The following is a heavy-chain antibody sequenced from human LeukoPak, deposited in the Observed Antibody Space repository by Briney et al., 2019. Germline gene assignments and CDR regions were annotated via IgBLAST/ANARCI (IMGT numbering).Heavy chain of an antibody. J-gene: IGHJ4*02. CDR2: ISSSGSTI. CDR1: GFTFSSYE. CDR3: ARAPASWQLVPYYSDY. Sequence: GGSLRLSCAASGFTFSSYEMNWVRQAPGKGLEWVSYISSSGSTIYYADSVKGRFTISRDNAKNSLYLQMNSLRAEDTAVYYCARAPASWQLVPYYSDYWGQGTLVTVSS. V-gene: IGHV3-48*03. D-gene: IGHD6-13*01.